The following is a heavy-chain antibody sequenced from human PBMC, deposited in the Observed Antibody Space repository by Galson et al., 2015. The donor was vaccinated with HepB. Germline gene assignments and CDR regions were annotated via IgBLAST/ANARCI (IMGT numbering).Heavy chain of an antibody. D-gene: IGHD3-22*01. J-gene: IGHJ4*02. CDR3: ARTARRYYDSSGYILGY. CDR2: TSYDGSNK. V-gene: IGHV3-30*04. Sequence: SLRLSCAASGFTFSSFAMHWVRQAPGKGLEWVAVTSYDGSNKYYADYVKGRFTISRDNSKNTLYLQMNSLRAEDTAVYYCARTARRYYDSSGYILGYWGQGTLVTVSS. CDR1: GFTFSSFA.